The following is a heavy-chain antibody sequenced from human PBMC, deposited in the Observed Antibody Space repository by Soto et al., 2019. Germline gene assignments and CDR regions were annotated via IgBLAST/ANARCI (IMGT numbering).Heavy chain of an antibody. Sequence: SETLSLTCAVYGGSFSGYDWSWIRQPPGKGLEWIGEINHSGSTNYNPSLKSRVTISVDTSKNQFPLKLSSVTAADTAVYYCSACPACLLQRYGEALDNWGQGTLVTVSS. CDR3: SACPACLLQRYGEALDN. D-gene: IGHD3-10*01. J-gene: IGHJ4*02. CDR2: INHSGST. CDR1: GGSFSGYD. V-gene: IGHV4-34*01.